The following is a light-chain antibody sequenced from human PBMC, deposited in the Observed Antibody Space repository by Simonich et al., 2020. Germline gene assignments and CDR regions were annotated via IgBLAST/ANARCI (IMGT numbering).Light chain of an antibody. Sequence: QPVLTQPPSASASLGDSVTLTCTLSSGYSNYKVDWYQQRPGKGPRFVMRVGTGGIVGSKGDGIPDRFSVLGSGLNRYLTIKNIQEEDESDYHCGADHGSGSNFVVVFGGGTKLTVL. J-gene: IGLJ2*01. CDR1: SGYSNYK. CDR3: GADHGSGSNFVVV. V-gene: IGLV9-49*01. CDR2: VGTGGIVG.